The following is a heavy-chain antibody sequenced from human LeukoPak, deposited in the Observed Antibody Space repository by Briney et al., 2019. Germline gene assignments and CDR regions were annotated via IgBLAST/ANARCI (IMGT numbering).Heavy chain of an antibody. V-gene: IGHV4-34*01. Sequence: PSETLSLTCAVYGGSFSGYYWSWIRQPPGKGLEWIGEINHSGSTNYNPSLKSRVTISVDTSKNQFSLKLSSVTAADTAVYYCARRRGYSYGYVAYFDYWGQGTLVTVSS. CDR3: ARRRGYSYGYVAYFDY. CDR1: GGSFSGYY. D-gene: IGHD5-18*01. J-gene: IGHJ4*02. CDR2: INHSGST.